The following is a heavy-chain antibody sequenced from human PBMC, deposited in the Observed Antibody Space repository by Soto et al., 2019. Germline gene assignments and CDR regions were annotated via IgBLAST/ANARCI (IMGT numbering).Heavy chain of an antibody. CDR3: ARGQGAAAGHSNFDY. J-gene: IGHJ4*02. D-gene: IGHD6-13*01. Sequence: QLQLQESGSGLVKPSQTLSLTCAVSGGSISGTTYSWSWIRQPPGKGLDWIGYIYDSGNTYYNPSLKSRFSISVDRSKNQFSLKLSSVTAADTAVYYCARGQGAAAGHSNFDYWGQGALVTVSS. CDR1: GGSISGTTYS. CDR2: IYDSGNT. V-gene: IGHV4-30-2*01.